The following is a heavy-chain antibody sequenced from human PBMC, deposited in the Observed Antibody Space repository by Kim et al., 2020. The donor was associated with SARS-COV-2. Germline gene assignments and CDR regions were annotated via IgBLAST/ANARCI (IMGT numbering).Heavy chain of an antibody. D-gene: IGHD2-15*01. Sequence: SETLSLTCTVSGVSISSGGYYWSWLRQHPGKGREWIGYIYYSGSTYYNPSRKSRVTISVDTSKNQFPLKLSSMTAADTAVYYCARHCSGGSCYSWYFDYWGQGTLVTVSS. CDR1: GVSISSGGYY. J-gene: IGHJ4*02. CDR3: ARHCSGGSCYSWYFDY. CDR2: IYYSGST. V-gene: IGHV4-31*03.